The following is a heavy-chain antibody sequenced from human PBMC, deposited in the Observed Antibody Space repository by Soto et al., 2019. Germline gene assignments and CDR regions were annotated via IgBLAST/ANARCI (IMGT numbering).Heavy chain of an antibody. CDR3: ASQRRDGYFCDY. CDR1: GFTFSTYW. V-gene: IGHV3-7*01. J-gene: IGHJ4*02. Sequence: EVQVVESGGGLVQPGGSLRLSCVGSGFTFSTYWMTWVRQAPGKGLEWVANIKQDGSEKHYVDSVKGRFTISRDNPKNSLYLQMNSLRAEDTAVYYCASQRRDGYFCDYWGQGTLVTVSS. CDR2: IKQDGSEK. D-gene: IGHD5-12*01.